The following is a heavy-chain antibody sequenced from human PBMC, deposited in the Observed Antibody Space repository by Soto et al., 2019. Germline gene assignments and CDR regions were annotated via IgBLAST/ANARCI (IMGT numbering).Heavy chain of an antibody. J-gene: IGHJ4*02. CDR1: GGTFSTYT. Sequence: VQLVQSGAEVKKPGSSVKVSCKASGGTFSTYTITWVRQAPGQGLEWLGRIIPIVTVTNYAQNFQGRVTISADKATSTAYMELNSLTSDDTAVYFCAANRGHASSWYLDYWGQGSLITVSS. CDR2: IIPIVTVT. D-gene: IGHD6-13*01. V-gene: IGHV1-69*02. CDR3: AANRGHASSWYLDY.